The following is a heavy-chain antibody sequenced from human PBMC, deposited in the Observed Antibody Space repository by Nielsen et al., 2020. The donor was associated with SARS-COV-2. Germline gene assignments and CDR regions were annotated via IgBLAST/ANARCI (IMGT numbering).Heavy chain of an antibody. J-gene: IGHJ6*03. V-gene: IGHV4-59*01. CDR1: GGSISSYY. D-gene: IGHD4-17*01. Sequence: SDTLSLTCTVSGGSISSYYWSWIRQPPGKGLEWIGYIYYSGSTNYNPSLKSRVTISVDTSKNQFSLKLSSVTAADTAVYYCARAVTNYYYYYYMDVWGKGTTVTVSS. CDR2: IYYSGST. CDR3: ARAVTNYYYYYYMDV.